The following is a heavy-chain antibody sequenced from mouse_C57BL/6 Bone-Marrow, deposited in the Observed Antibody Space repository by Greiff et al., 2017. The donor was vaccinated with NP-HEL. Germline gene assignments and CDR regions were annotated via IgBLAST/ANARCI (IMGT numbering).Heavy chain of an antibody. CDR1: GFTFSDYY. CDR2: ISNGGGST. V-gene: IGHV5-12*01. D-gene: IGHD1-2*01. J-gene: IGHJ4*01. CDR3: ARLGYYGFYAMDY. Sequence: EVKLVESGGGLVQPGGSLKLSCAASGFTFSDYYMYWVRQTPEKRLEWVAYISNGGGSTYYLDTVKGRFTISRDNAKNTLYLQMSRLKSEDTAMYYCARLGYYGFYAMDYWGQGTSVTVSS.